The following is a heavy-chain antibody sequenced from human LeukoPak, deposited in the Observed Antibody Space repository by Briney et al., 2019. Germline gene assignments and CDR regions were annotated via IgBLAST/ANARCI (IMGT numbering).Heavy chain of an antibody. V-gene: IGHV4-39*02. CDR2: IYYSGST. CDR3: ARDRDSSGYPPADY. Sequence: ASETLSLTCTVSGGSISSSSYYWGWIRQPPGKGLEWIGSIYYSGSTYYNPSLKSRVTISVDTSKNQFSLKLSSVTAADTAVYYCARDRDSSGYPPADYWGQGTLVTVSS. D-gene: IGHD3-22*01. CDR1: GGSISSSSYY. J-gene: IGHJ4*02.